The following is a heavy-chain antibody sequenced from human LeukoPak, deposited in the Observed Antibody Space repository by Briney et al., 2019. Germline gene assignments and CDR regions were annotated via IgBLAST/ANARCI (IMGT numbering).Heavy chain of an antibody. V-gene: IGHV4-4*07. CDR2: IYTCGST. Sequence: PSETLSLTCTVSGGSISNYYWSWIRQPAGKGLEMIGHIYTCGSTNYNPSLKSRVTMSVDTSKNQFSLKLSSVTAADTAVYYCARFRCSSSSCASRGAFDIWGQGTMVTVSS. J-gene: IGHJ3*02. CDR3: ARFRCSSSSCASRGAFDI. CDR1: GGSISNYY. D-gene: IGHD2-2*01.